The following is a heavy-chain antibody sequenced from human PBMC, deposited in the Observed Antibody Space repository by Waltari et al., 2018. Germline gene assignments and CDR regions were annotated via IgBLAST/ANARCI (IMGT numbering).Heavy chain of an antibody. Sequence: QVQLVASGGGVVQPGRSLRLSCAASGFTFSSYAMHWVRPAPGKGLEWVAVISYDGSNKYYADSVKGRFTISRDNSKNTLYLQMNSLRAEDTAVYYCAREYSSRSIRGFFGYWGQGTLVTVSS. J-gene: IGHJ4*02. CDR2: ISYDGSNK. D-gene: IGHD6-13*01. V-gene: IGHV3-30-3*01. CDR1: GFTFSSYA. CDR3: AREYSSRSIRGFFGY.